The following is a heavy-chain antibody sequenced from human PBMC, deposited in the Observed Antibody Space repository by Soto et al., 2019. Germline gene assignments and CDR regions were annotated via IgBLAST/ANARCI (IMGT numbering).Heavy chain of an antibody. V-gene: IGHV4-30-4*01. J-gene: IGHJ6*02. CDR2: YHSGGST. CDR3: VRSRQMESGNDYGLDV. CDR1: GVSLNTADTW. Sequence: QVQLQESGSGLVKPSQSLSLTCTVSGVSLNTADTWWSWIRQSPGKGLEFIGYYHSGGSTYYDASFRSRVIISADPSTSQFSLKLSYVTVSDTAVYFCVRSRQMESGNDYGLDVWGQGPTVTVSS. D-gene: IGHD1-1*01.